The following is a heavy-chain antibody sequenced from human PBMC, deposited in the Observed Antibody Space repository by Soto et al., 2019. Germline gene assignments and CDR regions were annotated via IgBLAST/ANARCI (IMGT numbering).Heavy chain of an antibody. CDR3: ARGGQLLSVAFDI. D-gene: IGHD2-2*01. J-gene: IGHJ3*02. V-gene: IGHV1-3*01. CDR1: GYTFTRYA. CDR2: INAGNGIT. Sequence: QVPLVQSGAEVKKPGASVKVSCRASGYTFTRYALHWVRQAPGQRLEWMGWINAGNGITTYSQKFQGRVTITRDKSASTAYMELSSLTSEDTAVYYCARGGQLLSVAFDIWGQVTMVNVSS.